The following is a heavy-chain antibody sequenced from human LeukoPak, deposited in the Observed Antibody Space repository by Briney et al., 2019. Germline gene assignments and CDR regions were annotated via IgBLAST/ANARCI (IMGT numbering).Heavy chain of an antibody. D-gene: IGHD6-19*01. CDR1: GVTFSTAW. CDR3: VRGRGWHLDL. J-gene: IGHJ2*01. V-gene: IGHV3-7*04. Sequence: GGSLRLSCAASGVTFSTAWMFWVRQAPGKGLEWVATIKQDGSEKHYLDSVKGRFTISRDNAENSLYLQMNSLRAEDTAVYSCVRGRGWHLDLWGRGTQVTVSS. CDR2: IKQDGSEK.